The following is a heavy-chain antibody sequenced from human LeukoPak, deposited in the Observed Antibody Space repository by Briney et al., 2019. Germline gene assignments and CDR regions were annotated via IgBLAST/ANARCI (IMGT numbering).Heavy chain of an antibody. CDR2: IRYDGSNK. J-gene: IGHJ6*03. CDR1: GFTFSSYG. CDR3: AKGGGYEAQYYYYYLDV. Sequence: GALRLSCAASGFTFSSYGMHWVRQAPGKGLEWVAFIRYDGSNKYYADSVKGRFTISRDNSKNTLYLQMKSLRAEDTAVYYCAKGGGYEAQYYYYYLDVWGKGTTVTISS. D-gene: IGHD5-12*01. V-gene: IGHV3-30*02.